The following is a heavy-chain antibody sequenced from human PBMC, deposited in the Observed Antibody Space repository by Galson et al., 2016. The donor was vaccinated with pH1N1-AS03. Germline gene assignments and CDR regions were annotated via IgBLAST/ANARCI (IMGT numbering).Heavy chain of an antibody. CDR3: ARGGLGTTFSLFQH. CDR2: TYYRSKWYY. Sequence: CAISGDSVSSDRAAWNWIRQSPSRGLEWLGRTYYRSKWYYDYAVSVESRMTIRPDTSNNQVSLQLNSVTPEDTAVYYCARGGLGTTFSLFQHWGQGTLVTVTS. D-gene: IGHD1/OR15-1a*01. J-gene: IGHJ1*01. V-gene: IGHV6-1*01. CDR1: GDSVSSDRAA.